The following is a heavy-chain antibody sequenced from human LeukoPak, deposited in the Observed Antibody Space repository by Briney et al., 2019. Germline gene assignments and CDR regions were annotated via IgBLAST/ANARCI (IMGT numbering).Heavy chain of an antibody. CDR1: GYTFSSFG. CDR2: ISGYIGHT. Sequence: ASVKVSCKASGYTFSSFGISWVRQAPGQGLEWMGWISGYIGHTNCSQKFQGRVTLTTDTSTSTAYMELRSLTSDDTAVYYCARGGAISLVRGDNNWFDPWGQGTLVTVSS. J-gene: IGHJ5*02. CDR3: ARGGAISLVRGDNNWFDP. V-gene: IGHV1-18*01. D-gene: IGHD3-10*01.